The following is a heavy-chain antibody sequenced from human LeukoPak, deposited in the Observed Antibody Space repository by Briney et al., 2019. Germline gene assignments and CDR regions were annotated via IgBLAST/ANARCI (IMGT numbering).Heavy chain of an antibody. J-gene: IGHJ4*02. Sequence: PGGSLRLSCAASGFTFSSYAMHWVRQAPGKGLEWVAVISYDGSNKYYADSVKGRFTISRDNSKNTLYLQMNSLRAEDTAVYYCARYIAAAGTDYWGQGTLVTVSS. CDR2: ISYDGSNK. CDR1: GFTFSSYA. V-gene: IGHV3-30-3*01. D-gene: IGHD6-13*01. CDR3: ARYIAAAGTDY.